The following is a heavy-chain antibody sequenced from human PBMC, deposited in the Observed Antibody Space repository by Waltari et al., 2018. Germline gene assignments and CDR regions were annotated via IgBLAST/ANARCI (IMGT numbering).Heavy chain of an antibody. J-gene: IGHJ2*01. CDR1: GFTFSSYG. CDR2: IWYDGSNK. D-gene: IGHD4-4*01. CDR3: ARARLQDWYFDL. Sequence: QVQLVESGGGVVQPGRSLRLSCAASGFTFSSYGMPWVRQAPGKGLEWVAVIWYDGSNKYYADSVKGRFTISRDNSKNTLYLQMNSLRDEDTAVYYCARARLQDWYFDLWGRGTLVTVSS. V-gene: IGHV3-33*01.